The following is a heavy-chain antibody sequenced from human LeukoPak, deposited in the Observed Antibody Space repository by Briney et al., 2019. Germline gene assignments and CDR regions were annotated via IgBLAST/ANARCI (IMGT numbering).Heavy chain of an antibody. CDR2: MNPNSGNT. CDR3: ARVHYGDSRFDP. J-gene: IGHJ5*02. Sequence: ASVKVSCKASGYTFISYDINWVRQATGQGLEWMGWMNPNSGNTGYTQKFQGRVTMTRNTSISTAYMELSSLRSEDTAVYYCARVHYGDSRFDPWGQGTLVTVSS. D-gene: IGHD4-17*01. V-gene: IGHV1-8*01. CDR1: GYTFISYD.